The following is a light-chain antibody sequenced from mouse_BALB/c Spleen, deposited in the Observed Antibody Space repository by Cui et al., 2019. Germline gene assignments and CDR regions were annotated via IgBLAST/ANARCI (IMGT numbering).Light chain of an antibody. Sequence: DIQMTQSPASLSVSVGETVTITCRASENIYSNLAWYQQKQGKSPQLLVYAARNLADGVPSRFSGSGSGTQYSLKINSLQSEDFGSYYCQHFWGTPFTFGSGTKLEIK. CDR2: AAR. J-gene: IGKJ4*01. CDR1: ENIYSN. V-gene: IGKV12-46*01. CDR3: QHFWGTPFT.